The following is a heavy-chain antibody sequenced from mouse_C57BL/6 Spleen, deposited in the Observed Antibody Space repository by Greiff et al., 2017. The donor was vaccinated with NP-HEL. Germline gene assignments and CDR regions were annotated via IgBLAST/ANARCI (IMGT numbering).Heavy chain of an antibody. D-gene: IGHD2-3*01. CDR3: ARDYDGSYYYAMDY. CDR1: GFSLSTFGMG. Sequence: QVQLKESGPGILQPSQTLSLTCSFSGFSLSTFGMGVGWIRQPSGKGLEWLAHIWWDDDKYYNPALKSRLTISKDTSKNQVFLKIANVDTADTATYYCARDYDGSYYYAMDYWGQGTSVTVSS. J-gene: IGHJ4*01. CDR2: IWWDDDK. V-gene: IGHV8-8*01.